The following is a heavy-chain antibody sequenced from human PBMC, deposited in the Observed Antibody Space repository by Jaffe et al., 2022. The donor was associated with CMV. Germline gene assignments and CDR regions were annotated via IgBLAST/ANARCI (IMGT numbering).Heavy chain of an antibody. D-gene: IGHD4-4*01. CDR1: GGSISSYY. J-gene: IGHJ6*03. Sequence: QVQLQESGPGLVKPSETLSLTCTVSGGSISSYYWSWIRQPPGKGLEWIGYIYYSGSTNYNPSLKSRVTISVDTSKNQFSLKLSSVTAADTAVYYCGGGRHDYSNYGDYYYYYMDVWGKGTTVTVSS. CDR3: GGGRHDYSNYGDYYYYYMDV. V-gene: IGHV4-59*01. CDR2: IYYSGST.